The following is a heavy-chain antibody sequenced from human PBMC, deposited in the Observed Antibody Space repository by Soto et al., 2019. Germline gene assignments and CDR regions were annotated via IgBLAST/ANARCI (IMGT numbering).Heavy chain of an antibody. D-gene: IGHD6-13*01. CDR3: AHLYWAASGTRYYFHY. Sequence: QITLTESGPTLVKPTQTLTLTCTFSGFSFSTSAVGVGWIRQPPGKALEWLALIYWDDDKRYSPFLKSRLTITQDTSTNQVVLTMTTRDPVDTGTYYSAHLYWAASGTRYYFHYWGQGTLVTVSS. V-gene: IGHV2-5*02. J-gene: IGHJ4*02. CDR2: IYWDDDK. CDR1: GFSFSTSAVG.